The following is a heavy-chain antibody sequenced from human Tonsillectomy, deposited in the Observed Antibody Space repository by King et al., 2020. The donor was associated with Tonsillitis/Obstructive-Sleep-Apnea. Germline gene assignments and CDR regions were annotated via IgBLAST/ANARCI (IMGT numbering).Heavy chain of an antibody. Sequence: VQLQESGPGLVKPSETLSLTCTVSGGSISSYYWSWIRQPPGKGLEWIGYIYYSGSTNYNPSLKSRVTISVDTSKNQFSLKLSSVTAADTAVYYCARDSGWDNWFGPWGQGTLVTVSS. J-gene: IGHJ5*02. V-gene: IGHV4-59*01. D-gene: IGHD6-19*01. CDR2: IYYSGST. CDR1: GGSISSYY. CDR3: ARDSGWDNWFGP.